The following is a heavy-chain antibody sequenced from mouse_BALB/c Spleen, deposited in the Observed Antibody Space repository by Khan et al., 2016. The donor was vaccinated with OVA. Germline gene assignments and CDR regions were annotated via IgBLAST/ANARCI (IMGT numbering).Heavy chain of an antibody. D-gene: IGHD1-1*01. CDR2: INPSTGYT. V-gene: IGHV1-7*01. Sequence: QVQLKESGAELAKPGASVKMSCKASGYTFINYWILWIKQRPGQGLEWIGYINPSTGYTEYNQNFKDKATLPADISFSTAYMQLSSLTSENSSVNCCSRRGLRWDFDYWGQGTTLTVSS. CDR3: SRRGLRWDFDY. CDR1: GYTFINYW. J-gene: IGHJ2*01.